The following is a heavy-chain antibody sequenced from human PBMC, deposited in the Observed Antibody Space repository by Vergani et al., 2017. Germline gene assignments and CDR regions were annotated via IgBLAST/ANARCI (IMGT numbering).Heavy chain of an antibody. CDR1: GYTFNEYY. J-gene: IGHJ5*01. V-gene: IGHV1-2*02. D-gene: IGHD1-1*01. CDR2: VIPHSGGS. Sequence: QVQLLQSGSELKKPGASVRISCEASGYTFNEYYLHWVRQAPGQGLEWMAWVIPHSGGSTSARKFQDRLTMTSDTSVNTAYMELTSLTSDDTAIYYCARGGRSNWNGLDSWGQGTLVTVSS. CDR3: ARGGRSNWNGLDS.